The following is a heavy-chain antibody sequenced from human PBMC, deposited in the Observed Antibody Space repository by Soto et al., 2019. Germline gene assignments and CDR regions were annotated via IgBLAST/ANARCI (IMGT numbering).Heavy chain of an antibody. CDR2: IFPGDSDT. V-gene: IGHV5-51*01. J-gene: IGHJ2*01. CDR1: GYSQSNYW. Sequence: GASLKISCQESGYSQSNYWIGWVRQLPGKGLEWMGIIFPGDSDTTYSPSFRGQVTISADKSNRTAYLQWSRLKASDTAMYYCATVTDRYFDLWGHGTLVTVS. CDR3: ATVTDRYFDL.